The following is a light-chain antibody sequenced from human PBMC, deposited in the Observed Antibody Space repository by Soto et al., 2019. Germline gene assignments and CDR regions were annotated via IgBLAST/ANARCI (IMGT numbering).Light chain of an antibody. V-gene: IGKV3-11*01. J-gene: IGKJ4*01. CDR2: DAS. CDR1: QSVSRD. Sequence: EIVLTQSPATLSLSPGERATLSSRASQSVSRDLAWYQQKPGQAPRLLIYDASNRATGIPARFSGSGSGTDFTLTISSLEPEDFAVYYCQQRSDWPSTFGGGTKVQIK. CDR3: QQRSDWPST.